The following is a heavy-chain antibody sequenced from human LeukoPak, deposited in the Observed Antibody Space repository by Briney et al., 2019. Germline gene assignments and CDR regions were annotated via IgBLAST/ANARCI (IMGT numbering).Heavy chain of an antibody. D-gene: IGHD3-3*01. CDR2: INPNSGGT. CDR1: GYTFTGYY. V-gene: IGHV1-2*02. J-gene: IGHJ5*02. CDR3: TRPYYDFWSGYADNWFDP. Sequence: GASVKVSCKASGYTFTGYYMHWVRQAPGQGLEWMGWINPNSGGTNYAQKFQGRVTVTRDTSISTAYMELSRLRSNDTAVYYCTRPYYDFWSGYADNWFDPWGQGTLVTVSS.